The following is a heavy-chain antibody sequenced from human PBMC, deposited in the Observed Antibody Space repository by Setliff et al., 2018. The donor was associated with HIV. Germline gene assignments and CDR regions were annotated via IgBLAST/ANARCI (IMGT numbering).Heavy chain of an antibody. Sequence: SETLSLTCSVSGGSISSYYWSWIRQPPGKGLEWIGEINHSGSTNYNPSLKSRVTISVDTSKNQFSLKLSSVTAADTAVYYCARLRGDDYVWGSYRYFDYWGQGTLVTVSS. CDR2: INHSGST. CDR1: GGSISSYY. D-gene: IGHD3-16*02. CDR3: ARLRGDDYVWGSYRYFDY. J-gene: IGHJ4*02. V-gene: IGHV4-59*08.